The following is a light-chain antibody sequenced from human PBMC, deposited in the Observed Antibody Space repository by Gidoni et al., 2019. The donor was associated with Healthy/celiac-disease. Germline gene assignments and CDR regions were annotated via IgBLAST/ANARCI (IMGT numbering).Light chain of an antibody. CDR1: QSISSY. V-gene: IGKV1-39*01. J-gene: IGKJ1*01. CDR2: AAS. Sequence: DSQMTQSPSSLSASVGDRVTITCRASQSISSYLNWYQQKPGKAPKLLIYAASSLQSGVPSRFSGSGSGTDFTLTISSLQPAAFATYYCQQSYSTPRTFGHGTKVEIK. CDR3: QQSYSTPRT.